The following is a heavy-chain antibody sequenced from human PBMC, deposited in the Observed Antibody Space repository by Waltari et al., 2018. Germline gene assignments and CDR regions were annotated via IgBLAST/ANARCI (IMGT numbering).Heavy chain of an antibody. CDR2: ISWDSSIV. CDR3: VKAMYGSGTTEFDS. CDR1: GFTFDDYA. J-gene: IGHJ4*02. Sequence: EVHLVESGGASVQPGRSLRLSCAASGFTFDDYAINWVRQAPGKGLDWVSGISWDSSIVNYADSVKGRFSISRDNAKKSLHLQMNSLKPDDTALYYCVKAMYGSGTTEFDSWGQGTLVTVSS. D-gene: IGHD3-10*01. V-gene: IGHV3-9*01.